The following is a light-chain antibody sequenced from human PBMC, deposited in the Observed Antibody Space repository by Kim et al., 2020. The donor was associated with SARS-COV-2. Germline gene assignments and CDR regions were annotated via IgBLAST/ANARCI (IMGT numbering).Light chain of an antibody. Sequence: EIVMTQSPATLSVSPGERATLSCRASQSVSSKLAWYQQKPGQGPRLLIYNASTGATGIPAGFSGSGSGTEFTLTISRLQSEDFAVYYCHHYYNWPRTFGQGTKVDIK. CDR3: HHYYNWPRT. V-gene: IGKV3-15*01. J-gene: IGKJ1*01. CDR1: QSVSSK. CDR2: NAS.